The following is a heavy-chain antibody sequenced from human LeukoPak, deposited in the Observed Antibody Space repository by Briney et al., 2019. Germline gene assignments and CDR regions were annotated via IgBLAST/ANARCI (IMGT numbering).Heavy chain of an antibody. J-gene: IGHJ4*02. CDR3: ARQSSSNFDY. Sequence: SETLSLTCTVSGGSISSYYWSWMRQPPGKGLEWIGYIYTSGSTNYNPSLKSRVTISVDTSKNQSSLKLSSVTAADTAVYYCARQSSSNFDYWGQGTLVTVSS. CDR1: GGSISSYY. CDR2: IYTSGST. V-gene: IGHV4-4*09. D-gene: IGHD3-16*02.